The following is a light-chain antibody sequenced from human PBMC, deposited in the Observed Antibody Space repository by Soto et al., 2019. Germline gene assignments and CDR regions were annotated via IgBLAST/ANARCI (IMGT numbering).Light chain of an antibody. J-gene: IGLJ1*01. CDR2: DVN. CDR1: ISDIGGYNF. V-gene: IGLV2-14*01. Sequence: QSALTQPASVSGSPGQSITISCTGTISDIGGYNFISWYQHHPGKAPKLVIYDVNNRPSGISYRFSGSKSGNTASLTISGLQAEDEADYFCKSYAGSNTYVFGSGTKVTVL. CDR3: KSYAGSNTYV.